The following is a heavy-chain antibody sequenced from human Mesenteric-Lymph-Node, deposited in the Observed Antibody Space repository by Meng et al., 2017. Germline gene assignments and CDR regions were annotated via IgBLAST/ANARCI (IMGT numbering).Heavy chain of an antibody. CDR1: GYTFTSYY. J-gene: IGHJ4*02. D-gene: IGHD3-22*01. CDR2: IDSGGGYT. Sequence: QVQLVQPGAEVKKPGASARVSCKASGYTFTSYYIYWVRQAPGQGLEWMGLIDSGGGYTSYAQKFRGRVTMTRDTSTNTVYMELSSLRFEDTAVFYCARSLDTSGHAYFDYWGQGTLVTVSS. V-gene: IGHV1-46*01. CDR3: ARSLDTSGHAYFDY.